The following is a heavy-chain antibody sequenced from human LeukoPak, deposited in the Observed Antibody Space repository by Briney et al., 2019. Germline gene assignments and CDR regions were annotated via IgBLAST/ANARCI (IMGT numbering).Heavy chain of an antibody. J-gene: IGHJ5*02. CDR3: ARGMTTGPDP. D-gene: IGHD4-17*01. CDR2: INYSGST. CDR1: GGSVSSTTYY. Sequence: SETLSLTCTVSGGSVSSTTYYWSWIRQPPGKGLEWIASINYSGSTYYNPSLKSRVTISVDTSENQFSLKLSSVTAADTAVYYCARGMTTGPDPWGQGTLVTVSS. V-gene: IGHV4-39*01.